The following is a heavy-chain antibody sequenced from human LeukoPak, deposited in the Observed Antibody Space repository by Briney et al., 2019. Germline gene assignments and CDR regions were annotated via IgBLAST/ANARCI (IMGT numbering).Heavy chain of an antibody. Sequence: SETLSLTCTVSGGSISSYYWSWIRQPPGKGLEWIGYIYYSGSTNYNPSLKSRVTISVDTSKNQFSLKLSSVTAADTAVYYCARILPPPRLQLWFLSDSHPYYFDYWGQGTLVTVSS. V-gene: IGHV4-59*01. D-gene: IGHD5-18*01. CDR1: GGSISSYY. CDR2: IYYSGST. J-gene: IGHJ4*02. CDR3: ARILPPPRLQLWFLSDSHPYYFDY.